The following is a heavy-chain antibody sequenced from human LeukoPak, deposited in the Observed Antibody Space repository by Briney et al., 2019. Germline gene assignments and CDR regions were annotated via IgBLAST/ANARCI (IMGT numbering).Heavy chain of an antibody. Sequence: GGSLRLSCAASGFTFSDYYMSWVRQAPGKGLEWVSAISGSGGSTYYADSVKGRFTISRDNSKNTLYLQMNSLRAEDTAVYYFAKDLLNDYGDYWGQGTLVTVSS. CDR1: GFTFSDYY. J-gene: IGHJ4*02. CDR3: AKDLLNDYGDY. V-gene: IGHV3-23*01. CDR2: ISGSGGST.